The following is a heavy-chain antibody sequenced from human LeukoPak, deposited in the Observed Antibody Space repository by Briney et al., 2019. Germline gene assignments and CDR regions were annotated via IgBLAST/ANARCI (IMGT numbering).Heavy chain of an antibody. Sequence: GGSLRLSCAASGFTFSSYWMHWVRQAPGKGLEWVAVISYDGSNKYYADSVKGRFTISRDNSKNTLYLQMNSLRAEDTAVYYCASLGGHDYWGQGTLVTVSS. CDR3: ASLGGHDY. V-gene: IGHV3-30-3*01. J-gene: IGHJ4*02. CDR2: ISYDGSNK. CDR1: GFTFSSYW.